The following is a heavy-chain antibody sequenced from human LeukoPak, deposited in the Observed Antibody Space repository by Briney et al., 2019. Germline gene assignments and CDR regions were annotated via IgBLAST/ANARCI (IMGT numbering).Heavy chain of an antibody. CDR3: ARHYDSSGYSNWFDP. V-gene: IGHV1-69*05. Sequence: SVKVSCKASGGTFSSYAISWVRQAPGQGLEWMGGIIPIFGTANYAQKFQSRATITTDESTSTAYMELSSLRSEDTAVYYCARHYDSSGYSNWFDPWGQGTLVTVSS. D-gene: IGHD3-22*01. CDR1: GGTFSSYA. CDR2: IIPIFGTA. J-gene: IGHJ5*02.